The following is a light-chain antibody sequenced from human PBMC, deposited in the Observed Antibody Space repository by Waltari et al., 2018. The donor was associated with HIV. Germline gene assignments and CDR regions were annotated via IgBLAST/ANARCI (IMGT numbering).Light chain of an antibody. CDR3: ATWDDSLGTYV. Sequence: QSVLTQPPSASGTPGQRVTISCSGGHSNTGSTTVNWYRQLPGTAPKLLIYSDNQRPSGVPDRISGSKSGTSASLAISGLQSEDEADYYCATWDDSLGTYVFGTATKVTVL. V-gene: IGLV1-44*01. CDR2: SDN. J-gene: IGLJ1*01. CDR1: HSNTGSTT.